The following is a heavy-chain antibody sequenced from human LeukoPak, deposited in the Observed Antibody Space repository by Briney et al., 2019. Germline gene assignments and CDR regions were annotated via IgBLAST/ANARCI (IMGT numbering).Heavy chain of an antibody. CDR3: ARGPHEYGDCGWFDP. CDR2: IIPIFGTA. CDR1: GGTFISYA. V-gene: IGHV1-69*13. Sequence: GASVKVSCKASGGTFISYAISWVRQAPGQGLEWMGGIIPIFGTANYAQRFQGRVTITADESTSTAYMELSSLRSEDTAVYYCARGPHEYGDCGWFDPWGQGTLVTVSS. D-gene: IGHD4-17*01. J-gene: IGHJ5*02.